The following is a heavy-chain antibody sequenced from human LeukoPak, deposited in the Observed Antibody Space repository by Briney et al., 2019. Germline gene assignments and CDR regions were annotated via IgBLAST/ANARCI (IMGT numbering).Heavy chain of an antibody. CDR3: ARAYGFWSGYYGY. V-gene: IGHV4-34*01. CDR2: INHSGST. CDR1: GGSFSGYY. D-gene: IGHD3-3*01. J-gene: IGHJ4*02. Sequence: SETLSLTCAVYGGSFSGYYWSWIRQPPGKGLEWIEEINHSGSTNYNPSLKSRVTISVDTSKNQFSLELSSVTAADTAVYYCARAYGFWSGYYGYWGQGTLVTVSS.